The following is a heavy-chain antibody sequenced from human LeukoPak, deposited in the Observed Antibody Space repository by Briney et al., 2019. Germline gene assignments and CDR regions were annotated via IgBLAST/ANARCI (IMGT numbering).Heavy chain of an antibody. Sequence: GGSLRLSCAASGFTLNTYSMHWVRQAPGKGLEWVAVISYNGREKYYADSVKDRFTISRDNSKNTLYLEMNSLRAEDTAVYYCAKLTSGRSGSYLNDYWGQGTLVTVSS. CDR3: AKLTSGRSGSYLNDY. D-gene: IGHD3-10*01. CDR2: ISYNGREK. J-gene: IGHJ4*02. CDR1: GFTLNTYS. V-gene: IGHV3-30-3*02.